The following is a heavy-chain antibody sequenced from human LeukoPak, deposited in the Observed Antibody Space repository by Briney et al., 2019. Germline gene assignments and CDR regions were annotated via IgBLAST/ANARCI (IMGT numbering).Heavy chain of an antibody. CDR2: ISSSSSYI. CDR1: GFTFSSYS. J-gene: IGHJ2*01. D-gene: IGHD4-23*01. CDR3: ARATVVTPGYFDL. V-gene: IGHV3-21*01. Sequence: GGSLRLSCAASGFTFSSYSMNWVRQAPGKGLEWVSSISSSSSYIYYADSVKGRFTISRDNAKNSLYLQMNSLRAEDTAVYYCARATVVTPGYFDLWGRGTLVTVSS.